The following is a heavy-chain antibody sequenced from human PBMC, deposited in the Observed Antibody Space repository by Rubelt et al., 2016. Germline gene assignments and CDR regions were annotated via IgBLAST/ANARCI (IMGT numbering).Heavy chain of an antibody. CDR2: IRTYNGNT. Sequence: VQLVQSGAEVKKPGASVKVSCKASGYTFTTYGISWVRQAPGHGLEWMGWIRTYNGNTHYAQKLHGRVTMTPDTSTSTAYMELRSLRSDDTAMYFCARGYCSSANCLFNWFDPWGQGTRVTVSS. J-gene: IGHJ5*02. D-gene: IGHD2-2*01. CDR3: ARGYCSSANCLFNWFDP. CDR1: GYTFTTYG. V-gene: IGHV1-18*01.